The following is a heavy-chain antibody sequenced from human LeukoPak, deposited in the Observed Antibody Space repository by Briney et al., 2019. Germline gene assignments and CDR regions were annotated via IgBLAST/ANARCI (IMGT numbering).Heavy chain of an antibody. V-gene: IGHV4-59*08. CDR1: GGSISGYY. Sequence: SETLSLTCTVSGGSISGYYWSWIRQPPGKGLEWIGYIYYSGSTNYNPSLKSRVSISVGTSKNHFSLKLSSLPAADTAVYYCARHWMAVAPYWYFDLWGRGTLVTVSS. CDR2: IYYSGST. J-gene: IGHJ2*01. CDR3: ARHWMAVAPYWYFDL. D-gene: IGHD6-19*01.